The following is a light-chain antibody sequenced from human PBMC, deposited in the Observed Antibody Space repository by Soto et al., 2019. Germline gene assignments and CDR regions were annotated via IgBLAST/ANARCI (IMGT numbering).Light chain of an antibody. J-gene: IGLJ1*01. Sequence: QSVLTQPPSASGTPGQRVTISCSGSSSSIGSNSVYWYQHLPGTAPQLLIYYNSQRPSGVPDRFSGSKSGTSASLAISGLRSEHEADSYCATWDHSLSGYVFGTGTKVTVL. CDR1: SSSIGSNS. V-gene: IGLV1-47*02. CDR2: YNS. CDR3: ATWDHSLSGYV.